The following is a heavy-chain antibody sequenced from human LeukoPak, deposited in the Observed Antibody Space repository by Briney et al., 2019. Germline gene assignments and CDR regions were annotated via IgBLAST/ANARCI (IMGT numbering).Heavy chain of an antibody. V-gene: IGHV3-66*01. CDR3: ARDSEYYYDSSGYPDY. Sequence: GGSLRLSCAVSGFTVSTYYMTWVRQVPGKGLEWVSVIYSGRSTYYADSVKGRFTISRDNSKNTLYLQMNSLRAEDTAVYYCARDSEYYYDSSGYPDYWGQGTLVTVSS. CDR1: GFTVSTYY. CDR2: IYSGRST. D-gene: IGHD3-22*01. J-gene: IGHJ4*02.